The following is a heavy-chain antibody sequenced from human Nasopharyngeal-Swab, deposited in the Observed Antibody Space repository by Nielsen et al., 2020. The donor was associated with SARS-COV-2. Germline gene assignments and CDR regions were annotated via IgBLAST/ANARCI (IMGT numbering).Heavy chain of an antibody. J-gene: IGHJ6*02. CDR3: ATLVYYYGMDV. Sequence: GESLKISCAASGFTFSSYAMHWVRPAPGKGLEWVAVISYDGSNKYYADSVKGRFTISRDNAKNSLYLQMNSLRAEDTALYYCATLVYYYGMDVWGQGTTVTVSS. CDR2: ISYDGSNK. D-gene: IGHD6-13*01. CDR1: GFTFSSYA. V-gene: IGHV3-30*04.